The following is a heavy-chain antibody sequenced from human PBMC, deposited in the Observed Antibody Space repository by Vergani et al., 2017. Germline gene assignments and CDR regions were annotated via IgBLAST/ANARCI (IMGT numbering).Heavy chain of an antibody. D-gene: IGHD3-9*01. Sequence: QVQLVQSGAEVKKPGSSVKVSCKASGGTFSSYAISWVRQAPGQGLEWMGGIIPIFGTANYAQKFQGRVTITADESTSTAYMELSSLRSEDTAVYYCAGGDYDILTGYYRRFDYWGQGTLVTVSS. CDR2: IIPIFGTA. CDR1: GGTFSSYA. CDR3: AGGDYDILTGYYRRFDY. J-gene: IGHJ4*02. V-gene: IGHV1-69*01.